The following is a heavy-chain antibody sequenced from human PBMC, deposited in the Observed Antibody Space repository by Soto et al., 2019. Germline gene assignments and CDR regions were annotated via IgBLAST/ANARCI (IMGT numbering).Heavy chain of an antibody. V-gene: IGHV3-49*03. CDR1: GFTFGDYA. J-gene: IGHJ4*02. CDR2: IRSKAYGGTT. CDR3: TRDQWQHARDGYNLAGY. D-gene: IGHD5-12*01. Sequence: PGGSLRLSCTASGFTFGDYAMSWFRQAPGKGLEWVGFIRSKAYGGTTEYAASVKGRFTISRDDSKSIAYLQMNSLKTEDTAVYYCTRDQWQHARDGYNLAGYWGQGTLVTVSS.